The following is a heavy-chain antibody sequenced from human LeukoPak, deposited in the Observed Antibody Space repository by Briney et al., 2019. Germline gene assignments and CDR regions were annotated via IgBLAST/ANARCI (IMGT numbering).Heavy chain of an antibody. CDR1: GFTFSSYG. J-gene: IGHJ3*02. V-gene: IGHV3-30*02. Sequence: GGSLRLSCAASGFTFSSYGMHWVRQAPGKGLEWVAFIRYDGSDKYYADSVKGRFTISRDNSKNTLYLQMNSLRAEDTAVYYCARDSGNYLDAFDIWGQGTMVTVSS. D-gene: IGHD1-7*01. CDR3: ARDSGNYLDAFDI. CDR2: IRYDGSDK.